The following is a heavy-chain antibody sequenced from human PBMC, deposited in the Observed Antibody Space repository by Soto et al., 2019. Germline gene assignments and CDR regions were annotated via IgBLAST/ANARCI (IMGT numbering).Heavy chain of an antibody. CDR2: VSPYNGDT. Sequence: ASVKVSCKASGYTFMSYALSCVRQAPGQVPEWIGRVSPYNGDTNYAQKFQGRVTITTDTSTNTAYMDLRSLKSDDTAVYFCARDFLTRISWGSTTAQYSYYGMEVWGQGTTVTVSS. V-gene: IGHV1-18*01. CDR1: GYTFMSYA. J-gene: IGHJ6*02. CDR3: ARDFLTRISWGSTTAQYSYYGMEV. D-gene: IGHD3-9*01.